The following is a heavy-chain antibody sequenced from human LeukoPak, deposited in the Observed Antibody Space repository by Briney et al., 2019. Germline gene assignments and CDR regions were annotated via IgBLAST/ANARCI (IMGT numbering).Heavy chain of an antibody. CDR2: INPDGTTT. V-gene: IGHV3-74*01. CDR1: GFTFSTYW. Sequence: GGSLRLSRAASGFTFSTYWMHWVRQAPGKGLVWVSRINPDGTTTSYADSVKGRFTISRDNAKDTVYLQMNSLRAEDTAVYYCARVSIGWYSFDYWGQGTLVTVSS. CDR3: ARVSIGWYSFDY. J-gene: IGHJ4*02. D-gene: IGHD6-19*01.